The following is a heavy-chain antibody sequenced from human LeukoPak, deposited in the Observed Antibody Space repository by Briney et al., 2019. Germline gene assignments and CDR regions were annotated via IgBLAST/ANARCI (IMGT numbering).Heavy chain of an antibody. CDR2: ISSSSSDT. Sequence: GGSLRLSCAAPGFTFSDYYLTWIRQAPGKGLEWVSYISSSSSDTNYADSVRGRFTISRDNANKSLYLQMNSMRDEDTAVYYCARVGATWYFQHWGQGALVTVSS. J-gene: IGHJ1*01. D-gene: IGHD1-26*01. V-gene: IGHV3-11*06. CDR1: GFTFSDYY. CDR3: ARVGATWYFQH.